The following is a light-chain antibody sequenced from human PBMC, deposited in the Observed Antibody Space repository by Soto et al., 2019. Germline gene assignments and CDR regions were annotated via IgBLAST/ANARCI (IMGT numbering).Light chain of an antibody. CDR3: SSHTGRSSCCV. J-gene: IGLJ1*01. Sequence: QSVLTHPASVYGSPGQSITISCTGTSSDVGGYNYVSWYQQHPGKAPKLMIYEVSNRPSGVSNRFSGSKSGNTASLTISGLQAEDEADDFRSSHTGRSSCCVFGTG. CDR1: SSDVGGYNY. V-gene: IGLV2-14*01. CDR2: EVS.